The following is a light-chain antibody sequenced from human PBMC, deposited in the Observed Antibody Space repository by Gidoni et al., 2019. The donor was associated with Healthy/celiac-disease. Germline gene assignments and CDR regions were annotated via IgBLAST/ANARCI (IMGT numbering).Light chain of an antibody. CDR1: QSVSSY. V-gene: IGKV3-11*01. Sequence: EIVLTQSPSTLSLSPGSRATLACRASQSVSSYLAWDQQKPGQAPRLLIYDASNRATGIPARFSGSGSGTDFTLTISSLEPEDFAVYYCQQRSNWPPTWTFGQGTKVEIK. CDR2: DAS. CDR3: QQRSNWPPTWT. J-gene: IGKJ1*01.